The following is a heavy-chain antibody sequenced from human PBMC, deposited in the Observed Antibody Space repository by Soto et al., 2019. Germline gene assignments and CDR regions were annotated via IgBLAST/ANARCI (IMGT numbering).Heavy chain of an antibody. CDR1: GFTFGDYA. J-gene: IGHJ4*02. CDR3: AKDPVENYDSSGYFQYYFDY. V-gene: IGHV3-23*01. Sequence: GGSLRLSCTASGFTFGDYAMSWFRQAPGKGLEWVSAISGSGGSTYYADSVKGRFTISRDNSKNTLYLQMNSLRAEDTAVYYCAKDPVENYDSSGYFQYYFDYWGQGTLVTVSS. CDR2: ISGSGGST. D-gene: IGHD3-22*01.